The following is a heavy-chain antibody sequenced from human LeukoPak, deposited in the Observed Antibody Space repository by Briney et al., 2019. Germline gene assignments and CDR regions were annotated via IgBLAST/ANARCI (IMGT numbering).Heavy chain of an antibody. CDR3: ARHPITPTWVVWFDP. CDR2: IYYSGST. CDR1: GDSISSMNYY. Sequence: PSENLSLTCTVSGDSISSMNYYWSWIRQHPGKGLEWIGYIYYSGSTYYNPSLKSRVTISVDTSKNQFSLKLSSVTAADTAVYYCARHPITPTWVVWFDPWGQGTLVTVSP. D-gene: IGHD1-14*01. J-gene: IGHJ5*02. V-gene: IGHV4-39*01.